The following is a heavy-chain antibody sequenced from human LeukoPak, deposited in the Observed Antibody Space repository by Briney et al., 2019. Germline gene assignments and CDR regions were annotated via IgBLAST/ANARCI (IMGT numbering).Heavy chain of an antibody. CDR1: GYTFTGYY. CDR3: ARGLGTYCYDFDY. Sequence: ASVKVSCKASGYTFTGYYMHWVRQAPGQGLEWMGWINPNSGGTNYAQKFQGRVTMTRDTSISTAYMELSRLRSDDTAVYYCARGLGTYCYDFDYWGQGTLVTVSS. V-gene: IGHV1-2*02. CDR2: INPNSGGT. D-gene: IGHD3-10*01. J-gene: IGHJ4*02.